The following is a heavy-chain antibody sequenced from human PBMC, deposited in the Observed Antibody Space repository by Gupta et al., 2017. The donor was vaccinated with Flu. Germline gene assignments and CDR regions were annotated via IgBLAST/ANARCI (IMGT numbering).Heavy chain of an antibody. CDR3: ARAPPWALDF. Sequence: QVDLQQWGAGLVKPSATLSLTCTVHSGSFTDYWWTWIRQPPGKGLEWIGEIHHSGLSKYSPSLKSRLIISVDVSKNQFSLSLTSVTAADTAVYYCARAPPWALDFWGQGVPVTVSS. V-gene: IGHV4-34*01. CDR1: SGSFTDYW. D-gene: IGHD7-27*01. J-gene: IGHJ4*02. CDR2: IHHSGLS.